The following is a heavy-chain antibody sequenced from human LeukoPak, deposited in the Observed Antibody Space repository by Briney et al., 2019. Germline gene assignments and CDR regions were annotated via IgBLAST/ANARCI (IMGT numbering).Heavy chain of an antibody. CDR1: GFTFSSYA. CDR3: AKESKWFGELLSGY. J-gene: IGHJ4*02. D-gene: IGHD3-10*01. CDR2: ISGSGGST. V-gene: IGHV3-23*01. Sequence: PGGSLRLSCAASGFTFSSYAMSWVRQAPGKGLEWVSAISGSGGSTYYTDSVKGRFTISRDNSKNTLYLQMNSLRAEDTAVYYCAKESKWFGELLSGYWGQGTLVTVSS.